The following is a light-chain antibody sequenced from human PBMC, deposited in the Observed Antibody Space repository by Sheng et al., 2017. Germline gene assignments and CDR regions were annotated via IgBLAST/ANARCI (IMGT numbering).Light chain of an antibody. CDR3: QHSYSTPRA. J-gene: IGKJ4*01. Sequence: DIQITQSPSSLSAFVGDRVTITCRASQSISRYLNWYQQKPGKAPKLLIYAASTLQSGVPSRFSGSGSGTDFTLTISSLQREDFAAYYCQHSYSTPRAFGGGTKVEIK. V-gene: IGKV1-39*01. CDR1: QSISRY. CDR2: AAS.